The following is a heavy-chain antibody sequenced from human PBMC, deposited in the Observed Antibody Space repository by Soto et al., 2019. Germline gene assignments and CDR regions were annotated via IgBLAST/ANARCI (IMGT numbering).Heavy chain of an antibody. D-gene: IGHD3-16*02. CDR2: SSGSGGST. J-gene: IGHJ1*01. CDR3: AKEGTYLNSWSSAGYLQH. CDR1: GFTVSSNY. Sequence: PGGSLRLSCAASGFTVSSNYMSWVRQAPGKGLEWVSHSSGSGGSTDYADSVKGRFSISKDSSKNTLYLHMNSLRAEDTALYFCAKEGTYLNSWSSAGYLQHWGLGTQVTVSS. V-gene: IGHV3-23*01.